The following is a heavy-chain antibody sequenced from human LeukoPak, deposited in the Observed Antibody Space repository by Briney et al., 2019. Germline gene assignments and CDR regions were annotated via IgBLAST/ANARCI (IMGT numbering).Heavy chain of an antibody. Sequence: GGSLRLSCVASGFTIHVYPMHRVRQAPGKGLEWVSAVSWDSGTKDYAASVKGRFTASRDNAQNSLYLQLSSLRVEDTAVYYCTKVLYYDPLTWYFVVWGRGTLVSVSS. J-gene: IGHJ2*01. D-gene: IGHD1-26*01. CDR3: TKVLYYDPLTWYFVV. CDR1: GFTIHVYP. V-gene: IGHV3-9*01. CDR2: VSWDSGTK.